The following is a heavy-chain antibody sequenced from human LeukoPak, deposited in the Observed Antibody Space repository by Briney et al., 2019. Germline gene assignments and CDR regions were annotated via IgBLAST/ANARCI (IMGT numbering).Heavy chain of an antibody. Sequence: PGGSLRLSCAASGFTFSSYAMSWLRQAPGKGLEWVSAISGSGGSTYYADSVKGRFTISRDNSKNTLYLQMGSLRAEDMAVYYCARGRNAYYDSSGYSLPSFDSWGRGTLVTVSA. V-gene: IGHV3-23*01. J-gene: IGHJ4*02. CDR2: ISGSGGST. D-gene: IGHD3-22*01. CDR3: ARGRNAYYDSSGYSLPSFDS. CDR1: GFTFSSYA.